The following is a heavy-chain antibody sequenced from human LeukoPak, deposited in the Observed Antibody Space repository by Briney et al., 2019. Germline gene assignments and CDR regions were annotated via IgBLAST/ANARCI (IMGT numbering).Heavy chain of an antibody. V-gene: IGHV3-30*18. CDR2: ISYDGSNK. J-gene: IGHJ4*02. CDR3: AKGVHVVVVAASESFDY. D-gene: IGHD2-15*01. Sequence: GGSLRLSCAASGFTFSSYGMHRVRQAPGKGLEWVAVISYDGSNKYYADSVKGRFTISRDNSKNTLYLQMNSLRAEDTAVYYCAKGVHVVVVAASESFDYWGQGTLVTVSS. CDR1: GFTFSSYG.